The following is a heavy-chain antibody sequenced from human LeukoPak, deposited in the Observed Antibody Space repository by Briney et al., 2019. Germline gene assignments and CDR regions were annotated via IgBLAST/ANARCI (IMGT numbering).Heavy chain of an antibody. CDR3: ARTRDSSGYYVFDL. CDR2: IFYSGST. J-gene: IGHJ3*01. V-gene: IGHV4-39*01. CDR1: GDSISSSSYY. Sequence: SETLSLTCTVSGDSISSSSYYWAWIRQPPGKGLEWIGSIFYSGSTYYNPSLKSRVTTSEDTSKNQFSLKLSSVTAADTAVYYCARTRDSSGYYVFDLWGQGTMATVSS. D-gene: IGHD3-22*01.